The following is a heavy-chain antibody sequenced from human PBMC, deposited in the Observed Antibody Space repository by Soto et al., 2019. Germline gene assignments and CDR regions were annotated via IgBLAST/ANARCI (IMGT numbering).Heavy chain of an antibody. CDR3: AHPRGYGVFDAYDI. Sequence: GGSLRLSCAASGFTFSTYAMSWVRQAPGKGLEWVSAISASGGTTYYADSVKGRFTISRDNSMNALYLQINSLRVEDTAVYYCAHPRGYGVFDAYDIWGQGTMVTVSS. CDR1: GFTFSTYA. CDR2: ISASGGTT. V-gene: IGHV3-23*01. D-gene: IGHD4-17*01. J-gene: IGHJ3*02.